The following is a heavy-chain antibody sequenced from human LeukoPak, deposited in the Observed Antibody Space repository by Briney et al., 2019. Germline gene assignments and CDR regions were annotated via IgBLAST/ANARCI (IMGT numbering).Heavy chain of an antibody. CDR2: IYYSGST. J-gene: IGHJ6*03. CDR3: ARVGWVSRAGHYYYMDV. D-gene: IGHD6-13*01. V-gene: IGHV4-59*12. Sequence: SETLSLTCTVSGGSISSYYWSWIRQPPGKGLEWIGYIYYSGSTNYNPSLKSRVTISVDTSKNQFSLKLSSVTAADTAVYYCARVGWVSRAGHYYYMDVWGKGTTVTVSS. CDR1: GGSISSYY.